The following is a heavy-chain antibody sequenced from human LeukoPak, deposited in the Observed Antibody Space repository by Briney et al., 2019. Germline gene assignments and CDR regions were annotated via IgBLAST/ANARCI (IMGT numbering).Heavy chain of an antibody. CDR1: GGSLSSGGYY. J-gene: IGHJ4*02. Sequence: SETLSLTCTVSGGSLSSGGYYWSWIRQHPGKGLEWVGYIYYSGSTYYNPSLKSRVTISVDTSKNQFSLKLSSVTAADTAVYYCAREVAAIYYFDYWGQGTLVSVSS. V-gene: IGHV4-31*03. CDR2: IYYSGST. CDR3: AREVAAIYYFDY. D-gene: IGHD6-25*01.